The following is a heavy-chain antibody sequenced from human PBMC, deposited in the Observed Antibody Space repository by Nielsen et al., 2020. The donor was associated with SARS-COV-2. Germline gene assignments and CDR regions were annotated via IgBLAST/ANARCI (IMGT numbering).Heavy chain of an antibody. Sequence: GGSLRLSCAASGFTFSNYNMNWVRQAPGKGLEWVSFITGTSSHISYGDSVRGRFTISRDNAKNSLHLQMNSLRAEDTAVYYCVGIVGALWGQGTLVTVSS. CDR2: ITGTSSHI. CDR3: VGIVGAL. V-gene: IGHV3-21*01. D-gene: IGHD1-26*01. CDR1: GFTFSNYN. J-gene: IGHJ4*02.